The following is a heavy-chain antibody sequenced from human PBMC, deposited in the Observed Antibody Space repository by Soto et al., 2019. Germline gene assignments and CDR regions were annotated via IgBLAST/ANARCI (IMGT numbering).Heavy chain of an antibody. CDR3: AKGTHFGLLPDAFDI. J-gene: IGHJ3*02. CDR2: ISWNSGSI. D-gene: IGHD2-15*01. Sequence: GGSLRLSCAASGFTFDDYAMHWVRQAPGKGLEWVSGISWNSGSIGYADSVKGRFTISRDNAKNSLYLQMNSLRAEDTALYYCAKGTHFGLLPDAFDIWGQGTMVTVSS. V-gene: IGHV3-9*01. CDR1: GFTFDDYA.